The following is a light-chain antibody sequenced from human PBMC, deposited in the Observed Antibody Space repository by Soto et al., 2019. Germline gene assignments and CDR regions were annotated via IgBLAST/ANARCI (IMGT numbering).Light chain of an antibody. J-gene: IGLJ1*01. Sequence: QSVLTQPPSASRTPGRRVTITCSGSSSNIGSNTVNWYQQLPGTAPKLLIYSNTERPSGVPDRFSGSKSGTSASLAISGLQSEDEADYCCATWDDSLNAYVFGTGTKVTVL. CDR3: ATWDDSLNAYV. CDR1: SSNIGSNT. V-gene: IGLV1-44*01. CDR2: SNT.